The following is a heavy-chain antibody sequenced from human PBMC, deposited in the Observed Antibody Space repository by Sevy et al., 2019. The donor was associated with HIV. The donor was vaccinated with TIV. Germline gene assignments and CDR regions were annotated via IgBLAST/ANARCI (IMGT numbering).Heavy chain of an antibody. V-gene: IGHV1-18*01. D-gene: IGHD6-19*01. CDR2: ISGDSGKI. CDR1: GYTFNKFG. J-gene: IGHJ6*02. CDR3: ASDGLMEKKRLAGTKRYYIMDV. Sequence: ASVKVSCKASGYTFNKFGISWVRQAPGQGLEWMGYISGDSGKIEYAQKFQGRVTVTTDITRSTIYLEVRGLRSDDTARYYCASDGLMEKKRLAGTKRYYIMDVWGQGTTVTVSS.